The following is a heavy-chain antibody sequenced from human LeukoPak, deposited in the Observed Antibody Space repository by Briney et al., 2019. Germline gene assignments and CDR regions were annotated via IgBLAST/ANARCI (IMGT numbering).Heavy chain of an antibody. J-gene: IGHJ4*02. CDR3: AKDVFEARGYDY. CDR1: GFTFSSYA. D-gene: IGHD3-10*01. Sequence: GGSLRLSCAASGFTFSSYAMSWVRQAPGKGLEWVSAISGSGGSTYYADSAKGRFTISRDNSKNTLYLQMNSLRAEDTAVYYCAKDVFEARGYDYWGQGTLVTVSS. CDR2: ISGSGGST. V-gene: IGHV3-23*01.